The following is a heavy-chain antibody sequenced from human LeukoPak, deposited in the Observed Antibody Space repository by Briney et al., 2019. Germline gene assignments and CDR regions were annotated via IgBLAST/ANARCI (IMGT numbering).Heavy chain of an antibody. D-gene: IGHD2-8*01. CDR1: GFTFIDYY. V-gene: IGHV3-11*01. CDR3: VRETVLLMVYEAFDP. J-gene: IGHJ5*02. CDR2: IGTSGNAT. Sequence: GGSLRLSCAASGFTFIDYYMSWIRQAPGKGLEWVAYIGTSGNATYYADSVRGRFTISRDNAKSSLYLQLISLRVEDTAVCYCVRETVLLMVYEAFDPWGQGTLVTVSS.